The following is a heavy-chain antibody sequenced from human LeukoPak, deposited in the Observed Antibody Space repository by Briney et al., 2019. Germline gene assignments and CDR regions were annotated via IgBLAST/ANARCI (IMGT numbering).Heavy chain of an antibody. V-gene: IGHV4-34*01. CDR2: VGHSGST. CDR3: ARPLSAVAYDSSGYAFDI. Sequence: SETLSLTCAVSGGSFSAFFWRWIRQPPGKGLEWIGDVGHSGSTYYNPSLKSRVTISVDTSKNQFSLKLSSVTAADTAVYYCARPLSAVAYDSSGYAFDIWGQGTMVTVSS. J-gene: IGHJ3*02. D-gene: IGHD3-22*01. CDR1: GGSFSAFF.